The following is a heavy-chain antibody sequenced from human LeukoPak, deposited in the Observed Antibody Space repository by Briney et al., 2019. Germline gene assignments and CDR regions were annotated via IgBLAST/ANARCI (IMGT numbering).Heavy chain of an antibody. J-gene: IGHJ4*02. V-gene: IGHV3-9*01. CDR3: AKDRGGYSYGLDY. CDR1: GFTVSSNY. CDR2: ISWNSGSI. D-gene: IGHD5-18*01. Sequence: GGSLRLSCAASGFTVSSNYMSWVRQAPGKGLEWVSGISWNSGSIGYADSVKGRFTISRDNAKNSLYLQMNSLRAEDTALYYCAKDRGGYSYGLDYWGQGTLVTVSS.